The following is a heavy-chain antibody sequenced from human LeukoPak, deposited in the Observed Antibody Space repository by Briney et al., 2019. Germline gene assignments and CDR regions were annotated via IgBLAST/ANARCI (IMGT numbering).Heavy chain of an antibody. D-gene: IGHD2-15*01. V-gene: IGHV4-39*01. CDR1: GGSISSSSYY. Sequence: PSETLSLTCTVSGGSISSSSYYRGWIRQPPGKGLEWIGSIYYSGSTYYNPSLKSRVTISVDTSKNQFSLKLSSATAADTAVYYCARYQGYCSGGSCYHYFDYWGQGTLVTVSS. CDR2: IYYSGST. CDR3: ARYQGYCSGGSCYHYFDY. J-gene: IGHJ4*02.